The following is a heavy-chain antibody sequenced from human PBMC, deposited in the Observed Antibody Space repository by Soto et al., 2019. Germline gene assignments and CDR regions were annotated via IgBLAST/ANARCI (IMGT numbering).Heavy chain of an antibody. J-gene: IGHJ5*02. D-gene: IGHD6-13*01. V-gene: IGHV4-59*01. Sequence: SETLSLTCTVSGGSISSYYWSWIRQPPGKGLEWIGYIYYSGSTNYNPSLKSRVTISVDTSKNQFSLKLSSVTAADTAVYYCARVVAAAGTEYWFDPWGQGTLVTVSS. CDR1: GGSISSYY. CDR2: IYYSGST. CDR3: ARVVAAAGTEYWFDP.